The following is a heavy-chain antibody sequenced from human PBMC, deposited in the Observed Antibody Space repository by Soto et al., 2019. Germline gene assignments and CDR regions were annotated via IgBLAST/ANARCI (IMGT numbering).Heavy chain of an antibody. D-gene: IGHD3-10*01. CDR1: GGSISSSSYY. CDR2: IYYSGST. V-gene: IGHV4-39*01. J-gene: IGHJ6*02. Sequence: LETLSLTCTVSGGSISSSSYYWGWIRQPPGKGLEWIGSIYYSGSTYYNPSLKSRVTISVDTSKNQFSLKLSSVTAADTAVYYCARQGLDGSGSYYTAAGSGMDVWGQGTTVTVSS. CDR3: ARQGLDGSGSYYTAAGSGMDV.